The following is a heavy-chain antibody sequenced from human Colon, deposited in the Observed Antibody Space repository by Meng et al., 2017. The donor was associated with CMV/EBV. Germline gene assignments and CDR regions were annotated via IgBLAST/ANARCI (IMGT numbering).Heavy chain of an antibody. V-gene: IGHV3-15*05. CDR3: AKDIAMAGVVNGVEH. Sequence: GESLKISCAASGFTFSNAWMSWVRQVPGKGLEWVGRIKSKSDGETKDYAPPVKDRFTISRDNAKNSLHLQMNSLRPEDTGFYYCAKDIAMAGVVNGVEHWGQGTLVTSPQ. CDR1: GFTFSNAW. D-gene: IGHD3-3*01. CDR2: IKSKSDGETK. J-gene: IGHJ4*02.